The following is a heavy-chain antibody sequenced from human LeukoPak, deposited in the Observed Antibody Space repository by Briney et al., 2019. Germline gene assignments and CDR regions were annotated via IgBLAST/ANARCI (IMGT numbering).Heavy chain of an antibody. CDR2: LGHEGTNK. J-gene: IGHJ4*02. Sequence: QAGGSLRLSCAASGFTLSSFGTHWVRQAPGKGLAWVAFLGHEGTNKYYAESVKGRFTISRDDSKNTLFLQMDSLRAEDTAVYYCAKDGHWTFDYWGQGTLVTVYS. CDR1: GFTLSSFG. CDR3: AKDGHWTFDY. V-gene: IGHV3-30*02. D-gene: IGHD1-1*01.